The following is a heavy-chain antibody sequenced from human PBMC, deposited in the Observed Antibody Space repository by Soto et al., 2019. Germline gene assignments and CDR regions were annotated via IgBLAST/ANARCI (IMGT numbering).Heavy chain of an antibody. D-gene: IGHD3-16*01. CDR2: IDWDDDK. J-gene: IGHJ6*03. Sequence: GSGPTLVNPTQTLTLTCTFSGFSLSTSGMCVSWIRQPPGKALEWLARIDWDDDKYYSTSLKTRLTISKDTSKNQVVLTMTNMDPVDTATYYCARFFYDGGRPNYYHYYMDVWGKGTTVTVSS. CDR3: ARFFYDGGRPNYYHYYMDV. CDR1: GFSLSTSGMC. V-gene: IGHV2-70*11.